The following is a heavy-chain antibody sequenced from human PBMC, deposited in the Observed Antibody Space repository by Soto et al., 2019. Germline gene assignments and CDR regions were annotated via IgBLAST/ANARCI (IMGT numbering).Heavy chain of an antibody. CDR2: IYYSGST. CDR1: GGSISSYY. CDR3: AREYILTGYPDY. D-gene: IGHD3-9*01. V-gene: IGHV4-59*12. Sequence: QVQLQESGPGLVKPSETLSLTCTVSGGSISSYYWSWIRQPPGKGLEWIGYIYYSGSTYYNPSLKSRVTISVDTSKNQFALKLSSVTAADTAVYYCAREYILTGYPDYWGQGTLVTVSS. J-gene: IGHJ4*02.